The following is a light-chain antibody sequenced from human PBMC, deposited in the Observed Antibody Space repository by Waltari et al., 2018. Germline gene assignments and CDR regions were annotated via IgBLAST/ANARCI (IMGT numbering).Light chain of an antibody. J-gene: IGLJ2*01. CDR3: QSYDTTLSVV. CDR2: GVN. Sequence: QSVLTQPPSVSGAPGPRVTISCLGSGSNIGAGSAVPWYRRLPGKAPTLLIYGVNTRPPGVSDRFSGSQFDTSASLAIAGLQADDEADYYCQSYDTTLSVVFGGGTKLTVL. CDR1: GSNIGAGSA. V-gene: IGLV1-40*01.